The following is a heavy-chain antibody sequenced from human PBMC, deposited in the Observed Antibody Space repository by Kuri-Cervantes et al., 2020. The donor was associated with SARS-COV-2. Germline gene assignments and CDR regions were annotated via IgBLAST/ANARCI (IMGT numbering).Heavy chain of an antibody. D-gene: IGHD3-16*01. J-gene: IGHJ3*02. CDR1: GGSISSYY. Sequence: SETLSLTCTVSGGSISSYYWSWIRQPPGKGLEWIGYIYYSGSTNYNPSLKSRVTISVDTSKNQFSLKLSSVTAADTAVYYCARDLGIWRAFDIWGQRTMVTVSS. V-gene: IGHV4-59*01. CDR2: IYYSGST. CDR3: ARDLGIWRAFDI.